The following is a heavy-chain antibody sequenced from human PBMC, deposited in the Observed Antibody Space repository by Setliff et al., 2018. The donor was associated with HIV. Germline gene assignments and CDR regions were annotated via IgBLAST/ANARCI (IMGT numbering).Heavy chain of an antibody. CDR2: IYYSGTT. J-gene: IGHJ5*02. CDR1: GASIRTGSYY. D-gene: IGHD5-18*01. CDR3: ANWNTTIDEDA. V-gene: IGHV4-39*07. Sequence: PSETLSLTCTVSGASIRTGSYYWGWIRQPPGKGLEWIGTIYYSGTTYYNPSLKSRATMSVDTSNNRFSLKLSSVTALDTAVYYCANWNTTIDEDAWGQGTLVTVSS.